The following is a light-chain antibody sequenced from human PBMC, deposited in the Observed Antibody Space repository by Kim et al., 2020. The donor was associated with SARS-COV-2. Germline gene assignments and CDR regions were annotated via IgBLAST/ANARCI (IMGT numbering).Light chain of an antibody. CDR1: QSVSSY. CDR3: QQRSNWPIT. J-gene: IGKJ5*01. CDR2: DAS. V-gene: IGKV3-11*01. Sequence: LSPGERATLSGRASQSVSSYLAWYQQKPGQAPRLLIYDASNRATGIPARFSGSGSGTDVTLTISSLEPEDFAVYYCQQRSNWPITFGQGTRLEIK.